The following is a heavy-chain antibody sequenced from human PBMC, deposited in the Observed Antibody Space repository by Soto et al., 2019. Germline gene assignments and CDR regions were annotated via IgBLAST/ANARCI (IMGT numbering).Heavy chain of an antibody. CDR3: VRDLKYLRVTGNWFDS. CDR2: ISGNNGAT. J-gene: IGHJ5*01. V-gene: IGHV1-18*04. D-gene: IGHD1-1*01. Sequence: QVQLMQSGNEVKKPGASVTVSCKASGYTFANYGISWVRQAPGQGLEWMGWISGNNGATNFAPKVQDRITMTLDTSTGVASMALRSLRFDDTAIYYCVRDLKYLRVTGNWFDSWGQGTLVTVSS. CDR1: GYTFANYG.